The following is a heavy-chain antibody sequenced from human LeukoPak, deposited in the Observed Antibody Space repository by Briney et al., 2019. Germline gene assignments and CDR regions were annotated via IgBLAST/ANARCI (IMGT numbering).Heavy chain of an antibody. Sequence: SETLSLTCTVSGGSISSYYWSWIRQPPGKGLEWIGYIYYSGSTNYNPSLKSRVTMSADTSKNQFSLKLNSVTAADTAVYYCARDSLHYYSYYMDVWGKGTTVTVSS. V-gene: IGHV4-59*12. CDR1: GGSISSYY. CDR2: IYYSGST. CDR3: ARDSLHYYSYYMDV. J-gene: IGHJ6*03.